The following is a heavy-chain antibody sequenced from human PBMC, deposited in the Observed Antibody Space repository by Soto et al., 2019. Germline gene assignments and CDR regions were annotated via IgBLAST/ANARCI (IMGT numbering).Heavy chain of an antibody. D-gene: IGHD3-10*01. J-gene: IGHJ4*02. Sequence: PSETLSLTCTVSGDSMNPYSWSWIRQPPGKGLEWIGYVYNSGSTTYNYSFKNRVTMTIDTSENQFSLKVSSVTAADTAVYYCAGDFGSGSYRFDYWGQGALVTVS. V-gene: IGHV4-59*01. CDR2: VYNSGST. CDR1: GDSMNPYS. CDR3: AGDFGSGSYRFDY.